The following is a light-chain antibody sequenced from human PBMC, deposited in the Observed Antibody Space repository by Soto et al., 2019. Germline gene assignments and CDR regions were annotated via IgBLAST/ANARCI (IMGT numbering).Light chain of an antibody. CDR1: QSVSSSY. J-gene: IGKJ5*01. CDR2: GAS. V-gene: IGKV3-20*01. CDR3: QQYGSSPIT. Sequence: EIVLTQSPGTLSLSPGERATLSCRASQSVSSSYLAWYQQKPGQAPRLLIYGASSRATGIPDRFSGSGSGTDFTLTISTLEPEDFAVYYCQQYGSSPITFGQGTRLQMK.